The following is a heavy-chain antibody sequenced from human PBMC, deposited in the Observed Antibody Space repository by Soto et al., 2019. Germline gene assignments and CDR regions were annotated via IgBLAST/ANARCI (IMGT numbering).Heavy chain of an antibody. CDR2: INTANDDT. V-gene: IGHV1-3*04. D-gene: IGHD5-12*01. CDR3: ARDEGVASGN. Sequence: GSVKVSCKASGYTFSSSPLHWVRQAPGQRPEWMGWINTANDDTKYSQKFQDRVTLTRDTSASTAYMEVSSLTPEDTAVYYCARDEGVASGNWGQGTLVTVS. J-gene: IGHJ4*02. CDR1: GYTFSSSP.